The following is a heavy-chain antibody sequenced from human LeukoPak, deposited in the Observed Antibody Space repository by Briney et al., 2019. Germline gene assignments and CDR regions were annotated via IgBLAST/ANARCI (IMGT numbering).Heavy chain of an antibody. D-gene: IGHD4-23*01. CDR3: ARDSSIDYGGGFDY. V-gene: IGHV4-30-2*01. CDR2: IYHSGST. J-gene: IGHJ4*02. Sequence: KPSETLSLTCAVSGGSISSGGYSWSWIRQPPGKGLEWIGYIYHSGSTYYNPSLKSRVTISVDRSKNQFSLKLSSVTAADTAVYYCARDSSIDYGGGFDYWGQGTLVTVSS. CDR1: GGSISSGGYS.